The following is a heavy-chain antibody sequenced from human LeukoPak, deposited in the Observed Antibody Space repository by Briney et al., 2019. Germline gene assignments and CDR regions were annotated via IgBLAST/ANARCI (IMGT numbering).Heavy chain of an antibody. CDR3: TTHRGNRSRYSDY. CDR2: IKSKTDGGTT. Sequence: GGSLRLSCAASGFTFSNAWMSWVRQAPGKGLEWVGRIKSKTDGGTTDYAAPVKGRFTISRDDSKNTLYLQMNSLKTEDTAVYYCTTHRGNRSRYSDYWGQGTLVTVSS. D-gene: IGHD1-14*01. J-gene: IGHJ4*02. CDR1: GFTFSNAW. V-gene: IGHV3-15*01.